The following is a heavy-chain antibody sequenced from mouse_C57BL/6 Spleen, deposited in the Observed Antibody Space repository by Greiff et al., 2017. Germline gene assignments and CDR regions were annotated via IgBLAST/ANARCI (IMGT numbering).Heavy chain of an antibody. CDR2: IYPGDGDT. Sequence: QVQLQQSGAELVKPGASVKISCKASGYAFSSYWMNWVKQRPGKGLEWIGQIYPGDGDTNYNGKFKGKATLTADKSSSTAYMQLSSLTSEDSAVYVCAREGTTVVALDYWGQGTTLTVSS. J-gene: IGHJ2*01. D-gene: IGHD1-1*01. CDR1: GYAFSSYW. V-gene: IGHV1-80*01. CDR3: AREGTTVVALDY.